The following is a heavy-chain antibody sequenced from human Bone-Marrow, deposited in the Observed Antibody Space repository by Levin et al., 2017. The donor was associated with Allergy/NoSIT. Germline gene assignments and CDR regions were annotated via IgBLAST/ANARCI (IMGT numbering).Heavy chain of an antibody. CDR3: SADTTSTSDIGLDV. CDR2: IKRKFEGGTT. J-gene: IGHJ6*02. D-gene: IGHD2-15*01. CDR1: TFIFSNAW. Sequence: TSGGSLRLSCAVPTFIFSNAWMNWVRQAPGKGLEWVGRIKRKFEGGTTDYAAPVKGRFTISRDDSGNTLFLQMNGLKTEDTAVYYCSADTTSTSDIGLDVWGQGTTVTVSS. V-gene: IGHV3-15*01.